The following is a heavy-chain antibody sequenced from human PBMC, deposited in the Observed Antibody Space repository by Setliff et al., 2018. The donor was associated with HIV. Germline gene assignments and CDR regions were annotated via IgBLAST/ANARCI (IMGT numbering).Heavy chain of an antibody. Sequence: SVKVSCKASGYTFTSYAMHWVRQAPGQRLEWMGWINAGNGNTKYSQKFQGRVTITRDTSASTADMELSSLRSEDTTVYYCARVGAVSNCSGGSCYYGYYYYYYMDVWGKGTTVTVSS. CDR2: INAGNGNT. CDR3: ARVGAVSNCSGGSCYYGYYYYYYMDV. D-gene: IGHD2-15*01. CDR1: GYTFTSYA. V-gene: IGHV1-3*01. J-gene: IGHJ6*03.